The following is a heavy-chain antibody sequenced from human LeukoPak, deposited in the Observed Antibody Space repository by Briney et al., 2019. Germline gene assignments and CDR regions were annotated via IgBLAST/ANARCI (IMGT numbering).Heavy chain of an antibody. D-gene: IGHD3-22*01. Sequence: GGSLRLSCAASGFTFSSYAMTWVRQAPGKGLEWVSAISGSGGSTYYADSVKGRFTISRDNSKNTLYLQMNSLRAEDTAVYYCAKSAVASYYYDSSGYYYFDYWGQGTLVTVSS. CDR3: AKSAVASYYYDSSGYYYFDY. J-gene: IGHJ4*02. CDR1: GFTFSSYA. V-gene: IGHV3-23*01. CDR2: ISGSGGST.